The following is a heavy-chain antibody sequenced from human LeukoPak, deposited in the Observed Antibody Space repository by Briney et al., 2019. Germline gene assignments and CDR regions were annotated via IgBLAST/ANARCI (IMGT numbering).Heavy chain of an antibody. D-gene: IGHD6-13*01. J-gene: IGHJ4*02. Sequence: PSETLSLTCTVSGGSISSYYWSWIRQPPGKELEWIGYIHYSGSTNYNPSLKSRVTMSVGTSKNQFSLKLTSVTAADTAVYYCARGGSSSSWPFYYWGQGTLVTVSS. CDR1: GGSISSYY. V-gene: IGHV4-59*01. CDR2: IHYSGST. CDR3: ARGGSSSSWPFYY.